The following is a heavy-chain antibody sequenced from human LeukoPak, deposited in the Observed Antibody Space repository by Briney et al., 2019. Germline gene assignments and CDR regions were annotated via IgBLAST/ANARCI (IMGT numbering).Heavy chain of an antibody. V-gene: IGHV3-23*01. CDR2: ISGSGGST. D-gene: IGHD1-20*01. J-gene: IGHJ4*02. CDR1: GFTFSSST. Sequence: GGSLRLSCAASGFTFSSSTMGWVRQAPGKGLEWVSSISGSGGSTYYADSVKGRFTVSRDNSKNTLYLHMNSLTFEDTAAYYCLGNWCWAQGTLVTVSS. CDR3: LGNWC.